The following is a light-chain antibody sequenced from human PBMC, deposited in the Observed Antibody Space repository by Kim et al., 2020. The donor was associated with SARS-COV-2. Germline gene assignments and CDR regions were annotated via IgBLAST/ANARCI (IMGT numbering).Light chain of an antibody. CDR1: QGISNA. CDR2: GAS. Sequence: SASVGDSVTITCRASQGISNALAWYQQKPGNAPKLLIYGASNLESAVPSRFSGSGSGTEFTLTITSLQPDDVATYYCQQYSIYWTFGQGTKVDIK. CDR3: QQYSIYWT. J-gene: IGKJ1*01. V-gene: IGKV1-13*02.